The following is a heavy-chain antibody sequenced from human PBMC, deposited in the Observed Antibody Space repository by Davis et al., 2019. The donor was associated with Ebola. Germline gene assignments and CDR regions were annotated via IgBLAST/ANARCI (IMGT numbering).Heavy chain of an antibody. CDR2: TSSSGST. CDR1: GGSISSYY. Sequence: SETLSLTCTVSGGSISSYYWSWIRQPPGNGLAWIGSTSSSGSTNYNPSLTTRVTISVDTSKNQFSLKLSSVTAADTAVYYCARSSRSYCTNGVCYPYYFDYWGQGTLVTVSS. V-gene: IGHV4-59*01. J-gene: IGHJ4*02. D-gene: IGHD2-8*01. CDR3: ARSSRSYCTNGVCYPYYFDY.